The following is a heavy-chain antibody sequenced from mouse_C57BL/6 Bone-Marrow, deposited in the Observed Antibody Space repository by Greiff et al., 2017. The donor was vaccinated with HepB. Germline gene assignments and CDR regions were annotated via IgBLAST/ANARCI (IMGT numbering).Heavy chain of an antibody. CDR3: TTPYGNYAY. Sequence: VQLQPSGAELVRPGASVKLSCTASGFNIKDDYMHWVKQRPEQGLEWIGWIDPENGDTEYASKFQGKATITADTSSNTAYLQLSSLTSEDTAVYYCTTPYGNYAYWGQGTLVTVSA. CDR2: IDPENGDT. J-gene: IGHJ3*01. CDR1: GFNIKDDY. D-gene: IGHD2-1*01. V-gene: IGHV14-4*01.